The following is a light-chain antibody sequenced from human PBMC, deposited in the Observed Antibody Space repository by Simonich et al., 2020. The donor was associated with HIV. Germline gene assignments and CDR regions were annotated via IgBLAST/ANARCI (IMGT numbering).Light chain of an antibody. J-gene: IGKJ5*01. Sequence: DIVMTQSPLSLPVTPGEPASIYCRSSQSLQHSNGYNYLDWYLQKPGQSPQLLIYLGSNRASGVPDRFSGSGSGTDFTLKISRVEAEDVGVYYCMQALQTPITFGQGTRLEIK. V-gene: IGKV2-28*01. CDR3: MQALQTPIT. CDR1: QSLQHSNGYNY. CDR2: LGS.